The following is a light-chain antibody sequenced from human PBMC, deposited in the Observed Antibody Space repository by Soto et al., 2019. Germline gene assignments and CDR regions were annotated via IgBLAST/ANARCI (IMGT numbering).Light chain of an antibody. CDR2: AAS. CDR3: QQLKSYPLT. CDR1: QGISSY. J-gene: IGKJ4*01. Sequence: IQLTQSPSSLSAAVGDRVPITCRASQGISSYLAWYQQKPGKAPKVLISAASTLQSGVPSRFSGSGYGTDFTLTISSLQPEDCATYYCQQLKSYPLTFGGGTKMEIK. V-gene: IGKV1-9*01.